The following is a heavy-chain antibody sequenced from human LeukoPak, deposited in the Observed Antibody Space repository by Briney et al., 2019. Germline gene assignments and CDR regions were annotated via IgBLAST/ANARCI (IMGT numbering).Heavy chain of an antibody. V-gene: IGHV4-59*08. D-gene: IGHD1-14*01. CDR2: IYYSGST. J-gene: IGHJ5*02. Sequence: SETLSLTCTVSGGSISSYYWSWIRQPPGKGLEWIGYIYYSGSTNYNPSLKSRVTISVDTSKNQFSLKLSSVTAADTAVYYCARRANHRQFDPWGQGTLVTVSS. CDR1: GGSISSYY. CDR3: ARRANHRQFDP.